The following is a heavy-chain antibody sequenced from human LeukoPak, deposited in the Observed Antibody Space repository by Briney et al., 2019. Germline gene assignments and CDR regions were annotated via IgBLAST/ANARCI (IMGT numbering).Heavy chain of an antibody. J-gene: IGHJ5*02. Sequence: SETLSLTCTVSGGSISSYYWSWIRQPPGKGLEWIGYIYYSGSTNYNPPLKSRVTISVDTSKNQFSLKLSSVTAADTAVYYCARDATWLQFRWFDPWGQGTLVTVSS. D-gene: IGHD5-12*01. V-gene: IGHV4-59*01. CDR2: IYYSGST. CDR1: GGSISSYY. CDR3: ARDATWLQFRWFDP.